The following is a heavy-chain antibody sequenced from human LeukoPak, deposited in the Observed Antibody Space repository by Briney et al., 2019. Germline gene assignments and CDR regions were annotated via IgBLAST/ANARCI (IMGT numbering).Heavy chain of an antibody. CDR3: ARVQIGIYEVDP. V-gene: IGHV1-2*02. CDR2: INPNSGGT. J-gene: IGHJ5*02. D-gene: IGHD2/OR15-2a*01. Sequence: ASVKVSCKASGYTFTGYYMHWVRQAPGQGLEWMGWINPNSGGTNYAQKFQGRVTMTRDTSISAAYMELSRLRSDDMAVYYCARVQIGIYEVDPWGQGTLVTVSS. CDR1: GYTFTGYY.